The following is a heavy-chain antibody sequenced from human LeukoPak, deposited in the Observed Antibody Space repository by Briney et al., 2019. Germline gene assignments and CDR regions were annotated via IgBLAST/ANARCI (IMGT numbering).Heavy chain of an antibody. Sequence: PSETLSLTCAVSGGSMSSRGYSWSWIRQPPGKAREWIGYIYHSGSTYYNPSLKSRVTMSVDRSKNQLSLNLSSVTAADTAVYYCARGVTSLYFDYWGQGTLVTVSS. J-gene: IGHJ4*02. V-gene: IGHV4-30-2*01. CDR2: IYHSGST. CDR1: GGSMSSRGYS. CDR3: ARGVTSLYFDY. D-gene: IGHD3-16*02.